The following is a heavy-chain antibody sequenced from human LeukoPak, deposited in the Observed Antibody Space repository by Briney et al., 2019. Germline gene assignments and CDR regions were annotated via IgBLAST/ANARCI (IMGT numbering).Heavy chain of an antibody. D-gene: IGHD1-1*01. CDR3: ARDRQLDYYYYGMDV. CDR1: GFTFSSYA. Sequence: GGSLRLSCAASGFTFSSYAMHWVRRAPGKGLEWVAVISYDGSNKYYADSVKGRFTISRDNSKNTLYLQMNSLRAEDTAVYYCARDRQLDYYYYGMDVWGKGTTVTVSS. J-gene: IGHJ6*04. V-gene: IGHV3-30*04. CDR2: ISYDGSNK.